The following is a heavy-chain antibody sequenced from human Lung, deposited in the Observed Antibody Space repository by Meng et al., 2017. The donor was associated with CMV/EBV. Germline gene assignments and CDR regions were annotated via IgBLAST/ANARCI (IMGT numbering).Heavy chain of an antibody. CDR2: SNHSGST. CDR1: GGSFSGYY. J-gene: IGHJ5*02. V-gene: IGHV4-34*01. Sequence: QVQLQQWGAGLLKRSETLSLTCAVYGGSFSGYYWSWIRRPPGKGLEWIGESNHSGSTNYNPSLKSRVTISVDTSKNQFSLKLSSVTAADTAVYYCARERGAGSTQRGWFDPWGQGTLVTVYS. CDR3: ARERGAGSTQRGWFDP. D-gene: IGHD3-10*01.